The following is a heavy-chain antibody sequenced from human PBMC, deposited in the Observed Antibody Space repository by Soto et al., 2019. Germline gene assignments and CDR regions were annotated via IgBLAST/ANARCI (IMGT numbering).Heavy chain of an antibody. D-gene: IGHD5-12*01. CDR2: ISTYNGDT. Sequence: VSVKVSCKASGYTFTRSGISWVRQAPGQGLEWMGWISTYNGDTNYAQTFQGRVTMTTDTSTSTVHMEVRSLRSDDTAVYYCAREGVAPYYYYGMDVWGQGTPVTVSS. J-gene: IGHJ6*02. CDR3: AREGVAPYYYYGMDV. CDR1: GYTFTRSG. V-gene: IGHV1-18*01.